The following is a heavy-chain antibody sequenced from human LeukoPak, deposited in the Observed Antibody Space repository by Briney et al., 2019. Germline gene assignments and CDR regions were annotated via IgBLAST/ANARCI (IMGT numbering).Heavy chain of an antibody. D-gene: IGHD4-23*01. CDR2: INPNSGGT. V-gene: IGHV1-2*02. Sequence: ASVKVSCKASGYTFTSYDINWVRQAPGQGLEWMGWINPNSGGTNYAQKFQGRVTMTRDTSISTAYMELSRLRSDDTAVYYCARPKYGGNSLRIDYWGQGTLVTVSS. CDR1: GYTFTSYD. CDR3: ARPKYGGNSLRIDY. J-gene: IGHJ4*02.